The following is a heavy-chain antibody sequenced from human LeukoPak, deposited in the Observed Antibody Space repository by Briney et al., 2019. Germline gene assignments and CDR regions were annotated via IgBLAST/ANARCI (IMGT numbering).Heavy chain of an antibody. CDR2: IYHSGST. D-gene: IGHD4-17*01. Sequence: SETLSLTCAVSGGSISSGGYSWSWIRQPPGKGLEWIGYIYHSGSTYYNPSLKSRVTISVDRSKNQFSLKLSSVTAADTAVYYCARGKMTTVNPLRYWGQGTLVTVSS. CDR1: GGSISSGGYS. J-gene: IGHJ4*02. CDR3: ARGKMTTVNPLRY. V-gene: IGHV4-30-2*01.